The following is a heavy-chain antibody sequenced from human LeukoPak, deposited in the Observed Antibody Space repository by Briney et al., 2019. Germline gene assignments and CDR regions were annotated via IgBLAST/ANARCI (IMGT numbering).Heavy chain of an antibody. CDR2: ISGSGGST. V-gene: IGHV3-23*01. D-gene: IGHD6-19*01. CDR3: AKVTVAAHGDYFDY. J-gene: IGHJ4*02. Sequence: GGSLRLSCAASGFTFDDYGMSWVRQAPGKGLEWVSAISGSGGSTYYADSVKGRFTISRDNSKNTLYLQMNSLRAEDTAVYYCAKVTVAAHGDYFDYWGQGTLVTVST. CDR1: GFTFDDYG.